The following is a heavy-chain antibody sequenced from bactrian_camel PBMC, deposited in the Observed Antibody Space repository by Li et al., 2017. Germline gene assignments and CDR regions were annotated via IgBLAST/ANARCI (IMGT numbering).Heavy chain of an antibody. Sequence: VQLVESGGGLVQPGGSLRLSCAASGFIFSANDMSWVRQAPGKGLEWVSAISSGGGDTYLADSVKGRFTISRDNAKNTLYLQLNSLKTEDAAMYYCAKDANYDGLSEYDYWGRGTQVTVS. CDR1: GFIFSAND. J-gene: IGHJ4*01. CDR2: ISSGGGDT. D-gene: IGHD5*01. CDR3: AKDANYDGLSEYDY. V-gene: IGHV3S40*01.